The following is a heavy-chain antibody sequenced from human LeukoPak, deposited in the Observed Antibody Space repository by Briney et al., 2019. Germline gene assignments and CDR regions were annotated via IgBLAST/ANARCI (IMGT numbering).Heavy chain of an antibody. D-gene: IGHD6-13*01. Sequence: GGSLRLSCAASGFTLSNVWMAWVRQAPGKGLEWVANINQDGSTKQYVDSVRGRFTISRDNAENSVYLQMNSLRAEDTALYHCARDMSGSLDYWGQGTLVTVSS. CDR2: INQDGSTK. J-gene: IGHJ4*02. CDR1: GFTLSNVW. V-gene: IGHV3-7*01. CDR3: ARDMSGSLDY.